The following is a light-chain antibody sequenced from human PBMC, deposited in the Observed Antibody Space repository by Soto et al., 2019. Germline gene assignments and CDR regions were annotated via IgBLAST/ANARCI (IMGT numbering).Light chain of an antibody. CDR1: QSISGW. CDR3: QQYNSYPWT. CDR2: DVS. Sequence: DIQMTQSPSTLSASVVERVTITCRASQSISGWLAWYQQKPGKAPKLLIYDVSSLESGVPSRFSGSGSGTEFTLAISSLQPDDFATYYCQQYNSYPWTFGQGTKVDIK. V-gene: IGKV1-5*01. J-gene: IGKJ1*01.